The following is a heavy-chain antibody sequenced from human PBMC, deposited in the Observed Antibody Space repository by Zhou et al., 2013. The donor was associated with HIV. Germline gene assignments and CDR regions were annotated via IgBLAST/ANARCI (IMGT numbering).Heavy chain of an antibody. J-gene: IGHJ2*01. V-gene: IGHV1-18*01. Sequence: QVQLVQSGAEVKKPGASVKVSCKTSGYTFTNYGISWVRQAPGQGLEWMGWISVYNADTKYAQKFQGRVTMTTDTSTSIAYMELRSLRSDDTAVYYCAREGIAAAGPPYWYFDLWGRGTLVTVSS. CDR2: ISVYNADT. CDR1: GYTFTNYG. D-gene: IGHD6-13*01. CDR3: AREGIAAAGPPYWYFDL.